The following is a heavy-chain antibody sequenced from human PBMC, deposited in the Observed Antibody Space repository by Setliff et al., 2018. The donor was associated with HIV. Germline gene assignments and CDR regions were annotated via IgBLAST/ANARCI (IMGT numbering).Heavy chain of an antibody. CDR1: GFTFSSYS. CDR3: ARVHQYDFWSGYSGWYFDL. D-gene: IGHD3-3*01. J-gene: IGHJ2*01. Sequence: PGGSLRLSCAASGFTFSSYSMNWVRQAPGKGLEWVSSISSSSSYIYYADSVKGRFTISRDNAKNSLYLQMNSLRAEDTAVYYCARVHQYDFWSGYSGWYFDLWGRGTLVTVSS. CDR2: ISSSSSYI. V-gene: IGHV3-21*01.